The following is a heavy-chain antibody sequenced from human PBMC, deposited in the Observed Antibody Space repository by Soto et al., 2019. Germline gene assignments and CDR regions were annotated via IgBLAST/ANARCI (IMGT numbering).Heavy chain of an antibody. CDR2: IKSKTDGGTT. D-gene: IGHD7-27*01. CDR3: TTLQTGDREGRLDY. V-gene: IGHV3-15*01. J-gene: IGHJ4*02. CDR1: GFTFSNAW. Sequence: EGSLRLSCAASGFTFSNAWMSWVRQAPGKGLEWVGRIKSKTDGGTTDYAAPVKGRFTISRDDSKNTLYLQMNSLKTEDTAVYYCTTLQTGDREGRLDYWGQGTLVTVSS.